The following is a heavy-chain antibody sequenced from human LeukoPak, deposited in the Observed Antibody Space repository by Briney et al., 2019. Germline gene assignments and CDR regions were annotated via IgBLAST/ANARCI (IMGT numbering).Heavy chain of an antibody. CDR3: ARDQDYYDSSGYYKNWFDP. V-gene: IGHV4-4*07. D-gene: IGHD3-22*01. CDR1: GGSISSYY. CDR2: IYTSGST. J-gene: IGHJ5*02. Sequence: SETLSLTCTVSGGSISSYYWSWIRQPAGKGLEWIGRIYTSGSTNYNPSLKSRVTMSVDTSKNQFSLKLSSVTAADTAVYYCARDQDYYDSSGYYKNWFDPWGQGTLVTVSS.